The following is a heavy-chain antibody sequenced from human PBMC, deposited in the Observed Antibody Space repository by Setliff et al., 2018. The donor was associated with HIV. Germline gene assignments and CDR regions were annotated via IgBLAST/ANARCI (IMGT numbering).Heavy chain of an antibody. J-gene: IGHJ4*02. V-gene: IGHV1-18*01. CDR1: GYTFTKYG. CDR3: MRGRSITIFGVAYFDF. Sequence: ASVKVSCKTSGYTFTKYGITWVRQAPGQGLEWMGWISANNGNTNYAQKFQGRVTMTTDTSTRTAYMELGNLRSDDTAVYYCMRGRSITIFGVAYFDFWGQGTQVTVSS. D-gene: IGHD3-3*01. CDR2: ISANNGNT.